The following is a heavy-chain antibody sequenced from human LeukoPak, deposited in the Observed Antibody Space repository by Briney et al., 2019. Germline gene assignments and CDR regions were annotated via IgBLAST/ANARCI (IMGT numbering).Heavy chain of an antibody. CDR3: ASPGSYSTTWYGGY. D-gene: IGHD6-13*01. V-gene: IGHV4-39*07. CDR2: ISYSGST. J-gene: IGHJ4*02. CDR1: GGSISRSSYF. Sequence: SETLSLTCSVSGGSISRSSYFWGWIRQPPGKGLEWIGSISYSGSTNYNPSLKSRVTISVDTSKNQFSLKLSSVTAADTAVYYCASPGSYSTTWYGGYWGQGTLVTVSS.